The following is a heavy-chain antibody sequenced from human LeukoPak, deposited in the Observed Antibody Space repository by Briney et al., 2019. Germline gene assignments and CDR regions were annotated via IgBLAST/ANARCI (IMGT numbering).Heavy chain of an antibody. CDR1: GFTFSSYG. CDR3: AMPDAHYYDNNGRPFDY. Sequence: PGGSLRLSCAASGFTFSSYGMHWVRQAPGKGLEWVAVISYDGSNKYYADSVKGRFTISRDNSKNTLYLQMNSLRPEDTAVYYCAMPDAHYYDNNGRPFDYWGQGTLVTVSS. J-gene: IGHJ4*02. D-gene: IGHD3-22*01. V-gene: IGHV3-30*03. CDR2: ISYDGSNK.